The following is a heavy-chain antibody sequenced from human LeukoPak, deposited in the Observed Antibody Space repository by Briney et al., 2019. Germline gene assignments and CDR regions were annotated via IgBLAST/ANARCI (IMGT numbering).Heavy chain of an antibody. J-gene: IGHJ6*03. Sequence: SVKVSCKASGGTFSSYAISWVRQAPGQGLEWMGGIIPIFGTANYAQKFQGRVTITTDESTSTAYMELSSLRSEDTAVYYCARATTVKSRSYYYCYMDVWGKGTTVTVSS. CDR3: ARATTVKSRSYYYCYMDV. D-gene: IGHD4-17*01. CDR1: GGTFSSYA. V-gene: IGHV1-69*05. CDR2: IIPIFGTA.